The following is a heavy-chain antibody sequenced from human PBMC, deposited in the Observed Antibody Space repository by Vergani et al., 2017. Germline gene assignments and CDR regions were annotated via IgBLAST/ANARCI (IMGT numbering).Heavy chain of an antibody. D-gene: IGHD2-15*01. J-gene: IGHJ4*02. Sequence: EVQLVESGGGLVKPGGSLRLSCAASGFTFSNAWMSWVRQAPGKGLEWVGRIKSKTDGGTTDYAAPVKGRFTISRDDSKNTLYLQMNSRKTEDTAVYYCTTDPPLYCSGGSCYGGYWGQGTLVTVSS. CDR3: TTDPPLYCSGGSCYGGY. CDR2: IKSKTDGGTT. CDR1: GFTFSNAW. V-gene: IGHV3-15*01.